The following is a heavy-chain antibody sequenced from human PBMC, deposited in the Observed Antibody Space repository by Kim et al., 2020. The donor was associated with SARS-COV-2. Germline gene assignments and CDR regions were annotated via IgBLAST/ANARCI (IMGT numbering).Heavy chain of an antibody. Sequence: ASVKVSCKASGYTFTSYGISWVRQAPGQGLEWMGWISAYNGNTNYAQKLQGRVTMTTDTSTSTAYMELRSLRSDDTAVYYCARDGRRVTMIVVASGDPDAFDIWGQGTMVTVSS. CDR3: ARDGRRVTMIVVASGDPDAFDI. CDR2: ISAYNGNT. J-gene: IGHJ3*02. D-gene: IGHD3-22*01. CDR1: GYTFTSYG. V-gene: IGHV1-18*01.